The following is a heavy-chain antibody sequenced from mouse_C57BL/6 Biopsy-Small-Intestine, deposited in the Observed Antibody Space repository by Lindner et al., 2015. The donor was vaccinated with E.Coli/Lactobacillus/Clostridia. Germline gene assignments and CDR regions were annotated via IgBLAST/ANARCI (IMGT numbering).Heavy chain of an antibody. CDR1: GYTFTDYN. CDR3: AANFGTLAWFAY. D-gene: IGHD2-1*01. V-gene: IGHV1-18*01. J-gene: IGHJ3*01. CDR2: INPNNGGT. Sequence: VQLQESGPELVKPGALVKIPCKASGYTFTDYNMDWVKQSHGKSLEWIGDINPNNGGTIYNQKFKGKATLTVDKSSSTAYMELRSLTSEDTAVYYCAANFGTLAWFAYWGQGTLVTVSA.